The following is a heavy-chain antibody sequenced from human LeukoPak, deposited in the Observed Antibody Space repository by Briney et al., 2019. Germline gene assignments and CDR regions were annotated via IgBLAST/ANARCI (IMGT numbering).Heavy chain of an antibody. CDR3: ARGVISWLGELRFDF. J-gene: IGHJ4*02. Sequence: PSETLSLTCAVYGGSFSGYFWSWIRQPPGKGLEWIGEITQSGSTNYNPSLKSRVTISVDTSKNQFSLKLSSVTAADTAVYYCARGVISWLGELRFDFWGQGTLVTVSS. V-gene: IGHV4-34*01. CDR1: GGSFSGYF. D-gene: IGHD3-16*02. CDR2: ITQSGST.